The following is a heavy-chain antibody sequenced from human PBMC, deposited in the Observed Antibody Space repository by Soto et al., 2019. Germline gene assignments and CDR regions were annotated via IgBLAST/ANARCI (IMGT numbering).Heavy chain of an antibody. CDR3: ARGPGGPDGPGDY. Sequence: GASVKVSCKASGYTFTSYAMHWVRQAPGQRLEWMGWINAGNGNTKYSQNFQGGVTITRDTSASTAYMELSSLRSEDTAVYYCARGPGGPDGPGDYWGQGALVTVSS. J-gene: IGHJ4*02. D-gene: IGHD2-15*01. CDR2: INAGNGNT. V-gene: IGHV1-3*01. CDR1: GYTFTSYA.